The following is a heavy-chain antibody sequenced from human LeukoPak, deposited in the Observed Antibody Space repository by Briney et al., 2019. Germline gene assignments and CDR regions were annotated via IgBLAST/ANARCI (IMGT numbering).Heavy chain of an antibody. Sequence: KPSETLSLTCAVYGGSFSGYYWSWIRQPPGKGLEWIGEINHSGSTNYNPSLKSRVTISVDTSKNQFSLKLSSVTAADTAVYYCARVPLYYYDSSGTPHAFDIWGQGTMVTVSS. CDR2: INHSGST. D-gene: IGHD3-22*01. CDR1: GGSFSGYY. V-gene: IGHV4-34*01. J-gene: IGHJ3*02. CDR3: ARVPLYYYDSSGTPHAFDI.